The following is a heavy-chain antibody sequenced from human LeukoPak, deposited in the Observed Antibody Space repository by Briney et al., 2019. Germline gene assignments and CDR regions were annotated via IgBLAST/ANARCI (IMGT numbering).Heavy chain of an antibody. CDR1: GGTFSGYA. V-gene: IGHV1-69*13. CDR3: ARGWSFGYGSGSYRFHYYYYMDV. J-gene: IGHJ6*03. D-gene: IGHD3-10*01. CDR2: IIPIFGTA. Sequence: ASVKVSCKASGGTFSGYAISWVRQAPGQGLEWMGGIIPIFGTANYAQKFQGRVTITADESTSTAYMELSSLRSEDTAVYYCARGWSFGYGSGSYRFHYYYYMDVWGKGTTVTISS.